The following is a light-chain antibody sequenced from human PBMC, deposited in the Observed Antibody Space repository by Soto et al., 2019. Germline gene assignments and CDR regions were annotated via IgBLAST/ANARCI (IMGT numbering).Light chain of an antibody. J-gene: IGKJ2*03. CDR2: GTS. CDR3: QQYGDGNSPRYS. V-gene: IGKV3-20*01. Sequence: EIVLTQSPGTLSLSPGERVTLSCRASQSVNSNYLAWYQQKPGQAPRLLIYGTSSRATDIPDRFSGSGSGTDFTLTVSRLEPEDFAVYYCQQYGDGNSPRYSFGQGTKQEIK. CDR1: QSVNSNY.